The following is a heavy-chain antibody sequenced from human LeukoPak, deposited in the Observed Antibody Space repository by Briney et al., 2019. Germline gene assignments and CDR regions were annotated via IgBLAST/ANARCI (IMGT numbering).Heavy chain of an antibody. V-gene: IGHV4-59*12. CDR1: GGSISSYY. J-gene: IGHJ4*02. Sequence: SETLSLTCTVSGGSISSYYWSWIRQPPGKGLEWIGSIYYSGSTYYNPSLKSRVTISVDTSKNQFSLKPSSVTAADTAVYYCARDQFGERSTFDYWGQGTLVTVSS. CDR2: IYYSGST. D-gene: IGHD3-10*01. CDR3: ARDQFGERSTFDY.